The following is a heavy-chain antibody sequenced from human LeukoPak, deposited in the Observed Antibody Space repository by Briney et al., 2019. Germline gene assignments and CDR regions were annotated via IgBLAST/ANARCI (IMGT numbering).Heavy chain of an antibody. CDR1: GYTFSTYG. CDR2: ISAYNGHT. V-gene: IGHV1-18*01. Sequence: ASVTVSCTASGYTFSTYGISWVRQAPGQGLEWMGWISAYNGHTNYAQKFRGRVTMTTDTSTSTAYMELTSLTSDDTAVYYCARDKDLGAVAGTFDYWGQGTLVTVSS. J-gene: IGHJ4*02. CDR3: ARDKDLGAVAGTFDY. D-gene: IGHD6-19*01.